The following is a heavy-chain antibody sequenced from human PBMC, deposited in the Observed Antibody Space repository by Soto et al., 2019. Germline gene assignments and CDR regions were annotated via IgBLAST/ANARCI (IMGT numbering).Heavy chain of an antibody. V-gene: IGHV3-7*01. CDR3: ARDPEVYYYGMDV. Sequence: EVQLVESGGGLVQPGGSLRLSCAASGFTFSSYWMSWVRQAPGKGLEWVANIKQDGSEKYYVDSVKGRFTISRDNAKNSLYLQMNSLRAEDTAVYYCARDPEVYYYGMDVWGQGTTVTVSS. CDR2: IKQDGSEK. J-gene: IGHJ6*02. CDR1: GFTFSSYW.